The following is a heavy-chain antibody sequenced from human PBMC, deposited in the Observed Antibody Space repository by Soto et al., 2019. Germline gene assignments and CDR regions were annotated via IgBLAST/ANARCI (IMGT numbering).Heavy chain of an antibody. CDR2: ISGSGDST. J-gene: IGHJ4*02. CDR1: GFTFSTYA. Sequence: EVQLLESEGGLVQPGGSLRLSCAASGFTFSTYAMNWVRKAPGNGLEWVSGISGSGDSTYYADSVKGRFTVSRDNSKNTLYLQMNSLRAEDTAVFYCAKERSSGWSLDYWGQGTLVTVSS. D-gene: IGHD6-19*01. CDR3: AKERSSGWSLDY. V-gene: IGHV3-23*01.